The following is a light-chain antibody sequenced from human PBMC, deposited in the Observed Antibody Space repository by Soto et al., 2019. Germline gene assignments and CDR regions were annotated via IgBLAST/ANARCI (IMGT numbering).Light chain of an antibody. Sequence: VVMSHSPATLSVSPGEGATLSFRASQGIGDTLAWYQHKPGQTPRLLIYDTSTRATGVPTRFSGSRSGTDFTLTISSLQPEDFATYYCQQSYSTPPITFGQGTRLEIK. V-gene: IGKV3-15*01. CDR2: DTS. J-gene: IGKJ5*01. CDR3: QQSYSTPPIT. CDR1: QGIGDT.